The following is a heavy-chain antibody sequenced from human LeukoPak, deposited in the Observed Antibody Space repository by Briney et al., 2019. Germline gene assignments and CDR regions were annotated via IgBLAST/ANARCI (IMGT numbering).Heavy chain of an antibody. J-gene: IGHJ6*02. Sequence: SETLSLTCTVSGGSISSYYWSWIRQPPGKGLKWIGYIYYSGSTNYNPSLKSRVTISVDTSKNQFSLKLSSVTAADTAVYYCARTQVLRYFDWLPWNYYYGMDVWGQGTTVTVSS. CDR1: GGSISSYY. CDR2: IYYSGST. CDR3: ARTQVLRYFDWLPWNYYYGMDV. V-gene: IGHV4-59*12. D-gene: IGHD3-9*01.